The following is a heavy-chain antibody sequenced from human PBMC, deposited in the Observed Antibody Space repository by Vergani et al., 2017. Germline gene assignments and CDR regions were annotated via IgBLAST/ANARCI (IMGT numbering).Heavy chain of an antibody. D-gene: IGHD6-13*01. V-gene: IGHV1-69*08. CDR3: ARDGVYSSSSAIYYYYYGMDV. CDR2: IIPILGIA. J-gene: IGHJ6*02. Sequence: QVQLVQSGAEVKQPGSSVKVSCKASGGTFSSYNISWVRQAPGKGLEWMGRIIPILGIANYAQKFQGRVTITADKSTSTAYMELSSLRSEDTAVYYCARDGVYSSSSAIYYYYYGMDVWGQGTTVTVSS. CDR1: GGTFSSYN.